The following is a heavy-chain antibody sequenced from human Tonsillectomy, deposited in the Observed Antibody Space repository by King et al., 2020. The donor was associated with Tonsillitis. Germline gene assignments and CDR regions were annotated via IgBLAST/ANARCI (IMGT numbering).Heavy chain of an antibody. V-gene: IGHV4-39*01. J-gene: IGHJ4*02. CDR1: GGSIISSSHY. Sequence: QLQESGPGLVKPSETLSLTCTVSGGSIISSSHYWGWIRQPPGKGLEWMGSIYYSGYTYYNPSLKSRVTISVDTSKNQFSLRLSSVTAADTAVYFCARQDISGWGNWGQGTLVTVSS. D-gene: IGHD6-19*01. CDR3: ARQDISGWGN. CDR2: IYYSGYT.